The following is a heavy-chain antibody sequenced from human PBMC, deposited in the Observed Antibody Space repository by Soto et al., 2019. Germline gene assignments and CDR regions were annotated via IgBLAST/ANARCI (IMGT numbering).Heavy chain of an antibody. CDR3: ARERRSLLWFGEYYYGMDV. CDR1: GGTFSSYA. D-gene: IGHD3-10*01. J-gene: IGHJ6*02. V-gene: IGHV1-69*12. Sequence: QVQLVQSGAEVKKPGSSVKVSCKASGGTFSSYAISWVRQAPGQGLEWMGGIIPIFGTANYAQKLQGRVTITADETTITANMELSSMRSEDTAVYYCARERRSLLWFGEYYYGMDVWGQGTTVTVSS. CDR2: IIPIFGTA.